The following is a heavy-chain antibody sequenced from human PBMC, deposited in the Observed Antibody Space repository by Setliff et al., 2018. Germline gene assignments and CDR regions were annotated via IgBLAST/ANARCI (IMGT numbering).Heavy chain of an antibody. V-gene: IGHV4-34*01. J-gene: IGHJ4*02. D-gene: IGHD3-3*01. CDR1: GGSFSGYY. Sequence: TLSLTCAVYGGSFSGYYWSWIRQPPGKGLEWIGEINHSGSTNYNPSLKSRVTISVDTSKNQFSLKLSSVTAADTAVYYCARGFTIFGVVMCYFDYWGQGTLVTVSS. CDR3: ARGFTIFGVVMCYFDY. CDR2: INHSGST.